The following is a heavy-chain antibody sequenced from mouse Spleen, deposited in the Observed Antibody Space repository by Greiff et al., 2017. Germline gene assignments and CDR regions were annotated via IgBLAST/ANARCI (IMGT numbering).Heavy chain of an antibody. Sequence: VKLMESGAELVRPGSSVKLSCKASGYTFTSYWMHWVKQRPIQGLEWIGNIDPSDSETHYNQKFKDKATLTVDKSSSTAYMQLSSLTSEDSAVYHCARKRVGGDAMDYWGQGTSVTVSS. CDR3: ARKRVGGDAMDY. CDR1: GYTFTSYW. CDR2: IDPSDSET. D-gene: IGHD3-1*01. V-gene: IGHV1-52*01. J-gene: IGHJ4*01.